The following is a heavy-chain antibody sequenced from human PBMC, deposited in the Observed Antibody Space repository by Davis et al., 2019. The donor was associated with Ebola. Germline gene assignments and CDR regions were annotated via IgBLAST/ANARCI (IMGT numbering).Heavy chain of an antibody. Sequence: GESLKISCAASGFTFSDYYMSWIRQAPGKGLEWVSYISSSGSTIYYADSVKGRFTISRDNAKNSPYLQMNSLRAEDTAVYYCARDAQASSDYYYGMDVWGQGTTVTVSS. V-gene: IGHV3-11*01. CDR1: GFTFSDYY. CDR2: ISSSGSTI. D-gene: IGHD6-25*01. J-gene: IGHJ6*02. CDR3: ARDAQASSDYYYGMDV.